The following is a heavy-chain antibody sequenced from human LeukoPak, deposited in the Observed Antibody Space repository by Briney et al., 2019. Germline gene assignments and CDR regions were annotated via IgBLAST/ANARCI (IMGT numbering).Heavy chain of an antibody. CDR3: ARDLGAYSGSYPDAFDI. CDR1: GFTVSSNY. J-gene: IGHJ3*02. V-gene: IGHV3-53*04. D-gene: IGHD1-26*01. CDR2: IYSGGST. Sequence: GGSLRLSCAASGFTVSSNYMSWVRQAPEKGLEWVSVIYSGGSTYYADSVKGRFTISRHNSKNTLYLQMNSLRAEDTAVYYCARDLGAYSGSYPDAFDIWGQGTMVTVSS.